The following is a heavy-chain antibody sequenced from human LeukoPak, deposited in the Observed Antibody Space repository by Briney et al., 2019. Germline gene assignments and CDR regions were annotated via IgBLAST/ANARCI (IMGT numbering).Heavy chain of an antibody. CDR3: ARHLPYDTSGYYSLYFDY. V-gene: IGHV4-39*01. J-gene: IGHJ4*02. D-gene: IGHD3-22*01. CDR1: GGSISSSSFH. Sequence: SETLSLTCIVSGGSISSSSFHWGWIRQPPGKGLEWIGTIYYSGNTYYNPSLKSRVTISVDTSKNQFSLKLSSVTAADTAVYYCARHLPYDTSGYYSLYFDYWGQGTLVTVSS. CDR2: IYYSGNT.